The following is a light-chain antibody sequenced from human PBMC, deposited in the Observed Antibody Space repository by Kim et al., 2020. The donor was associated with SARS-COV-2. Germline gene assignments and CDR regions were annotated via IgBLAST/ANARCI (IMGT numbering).Light chain of an antibody. J-gene: IGLJ3*02. Sequence: PGQTARITCPGEAVPKQYADWYRQRRGQAAVLVIYKDMQRPSGIPARFSGARSGTTVTLTISGVQGKDEAEYHCQSADSSNTYRVCGGGTQLTFL. CDR3: QSADSSNTYRV. V-gene: IGLV3-25*03. CDR2: KDM. CDR1: AVPKQY.